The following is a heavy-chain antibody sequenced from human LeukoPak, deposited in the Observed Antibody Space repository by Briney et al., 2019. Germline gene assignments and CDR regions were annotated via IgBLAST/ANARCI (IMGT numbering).Heavy chain of an antibody. CDR1: GYTLTELS. D-gene: IGHD6-19*01. J-gene: IGHJ4*02. Sequence: GASVKVSCKVSGYTLTELSMHWVRQAPGQGLEWMGWINPNSGGTNYAQKFQGWVTMTRDTSISTAYMELSRLRSDDTAVYYCARGPYPPRGYSSGPTDYWGQGTLVTVSS. CDR2: INPNSGGT. CDR3: ARGPYPPRGYSSGPTDY. V-gene: IGHV1-2*04.